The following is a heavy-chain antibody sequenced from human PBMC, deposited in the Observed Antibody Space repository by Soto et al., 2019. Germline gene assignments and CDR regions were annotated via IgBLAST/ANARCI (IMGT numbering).Heavy chain of an antibody. V-gene: IGHV4-59*01. J-gene: IGHJ6*03. CDR1: GGSISSYY. D-gene: IGHD2-2*01. CDR2: IYYSGST. Sequence: SETLSLTCTVSGGSISSYYWSWIRQPPGKGLEWIGYIYYSGSTNYNPSLKSRVTISVDTSKNQFSLKLSSVTAADTAVYYCARGGRYCSSTSCYMDVWGKGTTVNGSS. CDR3: ARGGRYCSSTSCYMDV.